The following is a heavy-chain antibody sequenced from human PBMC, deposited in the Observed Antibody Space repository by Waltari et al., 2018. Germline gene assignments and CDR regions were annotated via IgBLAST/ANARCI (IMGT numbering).Heavy chain of an antibody. V-gene: IGHV4-30-4*01. CDR1: GGSIFRGDNY. J-gene: IGHJ3*02. D-gene: IGHD3-3*01. Sequence: QVQLQESGPGLVRPSQTLSLTCTVSGGSIFRGDNYWGWIRQPPGKGLEWLGYIYYSGSTYYNPSLKSRVTISVDTSKNQFSLKLSSVTAADTAVYYCARWITIFGVVTIGAFDIWGQGTMVSVSS. CDR2: IYYSGST. CDR3: ARWITIFGVVTIGAFDI.